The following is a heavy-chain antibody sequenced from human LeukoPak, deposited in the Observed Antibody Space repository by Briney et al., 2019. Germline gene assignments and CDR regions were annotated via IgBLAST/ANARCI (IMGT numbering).Heavy chain of an antibody. CDR1: GYTFTSDY. CDR2: INPIGGST. V-gene: IGHV1-46*01. CDR3: ALLSYGSGSFLDY. Sequence: GASVKVSCKASGYTFTSDYMHWVRQAPGQGLEWMGIINPIGGSTSYAQKFQGRVTMTRDTSMSTVYMELSSLRSEDTAVYYCALLSYGSGSFLDYWGQGTLVTVSS. J-gene: IGHJ4*02. D-gene: IGHD3-10*01.